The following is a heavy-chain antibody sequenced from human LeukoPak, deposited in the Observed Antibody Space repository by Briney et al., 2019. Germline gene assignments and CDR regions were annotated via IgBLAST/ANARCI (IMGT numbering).Heavy chain of an antibody. CDR1: GGTFSSYA. CDR2: IIPIFGTA. J-gene: IGHJ3*02. D-gene: IGHD2-21*01. V-gene: IGHV1-69*06. CDR3: ARVSAGYSGAFDI. Sequence: SVKVSCKASGGTFSSYAISWVRQAPGQGLEWMGGIIPIFGTANYAQKFQGRVTITADKSTSTAYMELSSLRSEDTAVYYCARVSAGYSGAFDIWGQGTMVTVSS.